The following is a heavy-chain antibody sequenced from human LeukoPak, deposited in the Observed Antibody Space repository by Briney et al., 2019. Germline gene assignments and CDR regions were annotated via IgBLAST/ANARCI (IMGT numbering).Heavy chain of an antibody. Sequence: GGSLRLSCAASGFTFSSYWMSWVRQAPGKGLEWVANIKQDGSEKYYVDSVKGRFTISRDNAKNSLYLQMNSLRAEDTAVNYCARDRNDFWSGYYDYWGQGTLVTVSS. V-gene: IGHV3-7*01. D-gene: IGHD3-3*01. CDR1: GFTFSSYW. J-gene: IGHJ4*02. CDR2: IKQDGSEK. CDR3: ARDRNDFWSGYYDY.